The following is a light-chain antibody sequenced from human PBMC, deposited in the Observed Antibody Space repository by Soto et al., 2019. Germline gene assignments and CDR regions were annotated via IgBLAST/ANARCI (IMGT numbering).Light chain of an antibody. Sequence: DIQMTQSAPSLSASVGDRVTITCQAIHDISNYIGWYQQKPGKAPNLLIYDASNLKTGVPSRFSGSGSGTDFIFIISSLQPEDIATHYCQQYRNLPITFGQGTRLEIK. J-gene: IGKJ5*01. V-gene: IGKV1-33*01. CDR1: HDISNY. CDR2: DAS. CDR3: QQYRNLPIT.